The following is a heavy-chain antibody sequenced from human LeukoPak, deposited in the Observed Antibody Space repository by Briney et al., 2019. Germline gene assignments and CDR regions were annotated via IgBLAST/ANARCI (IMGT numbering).Heavy chain of an antibody. D-gene: IGHD2-15*01. CDR1: GFTFSSYA. J-gene: IGHJ5*02. CDR2: ISGSGGST. CDR3: ARGPYDRVVVVAAPIGGHARWFDP. V-gene: IGHV3-23*01. Sequence: GGSLRLSCAASGFTFSSYAMSWVRQAPGKGLEWVSAISGSGGSTYYADSVKGRFTISRDNSKNTLYLQMNSLRAEDTAVYYCARGPYDRVVVVAAPIGGHARWFDPWGQGTLVTVSS.